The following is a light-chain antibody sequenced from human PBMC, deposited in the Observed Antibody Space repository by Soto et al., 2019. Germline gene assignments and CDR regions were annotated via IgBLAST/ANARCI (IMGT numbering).Light chain of an antibody. V-gene: IGKV3-15*01. CDR3: QQYNNWRGT. CDR1: QTVGIN. J-gene: IGKJ3*01. Sequence: ERVMTQSPATLSVSPGERATLSCRASQTVGINLAWYQQKPGQAPRLLIYDASTRATGIPARFSGSASGTEFSLTFSCLQSEDLAVYYCQQYNNWRGTFGPGTKVDVK. CDR2: DAS.